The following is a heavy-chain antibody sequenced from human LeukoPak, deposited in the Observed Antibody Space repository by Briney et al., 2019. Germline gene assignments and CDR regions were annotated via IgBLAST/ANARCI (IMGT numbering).Heavy chain of an antibody. Sequence: GGSLRLSCAASGFTFSSYAMSWVRQAPGKGLEWVSVISGSGGSTYYADSVKGRFNISRDNSKSTLYLQMNSLRAEDTAVYYCAKHAGSYYNTFDHWGQGALVTVSS. CDR2: ISGSGGST. J-gene: IGHJ4*02. V-gene: IGHV3-23*01. CDR1: GFTFSSYA. CDR3: AKHAGSYYNTFDH. D-gene: IGHD3-10*01.